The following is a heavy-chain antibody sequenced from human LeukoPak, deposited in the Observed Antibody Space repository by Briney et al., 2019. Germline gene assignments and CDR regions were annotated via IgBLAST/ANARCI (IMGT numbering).Heavy chain of an antibody. J-gene: IGHJ4*02. V-gene: IGHV4-59*08. D-gene: IGHD3-16*02. Sequence: PSETLSLTCTVSGGSISSYYWSWIRQPPGKGLEWIGYIYYSGSTNYNPSLKSRVTISVDTSKNQFSLKLSSVTAADTAVYYCARHVSMITFGGVIVRDLPDYWGQGTLVTVSS. CDR1: GGSISSYY. CDR3: ARHVSMITFGGVIVRDLPDY. CDR2: IYYSGST.